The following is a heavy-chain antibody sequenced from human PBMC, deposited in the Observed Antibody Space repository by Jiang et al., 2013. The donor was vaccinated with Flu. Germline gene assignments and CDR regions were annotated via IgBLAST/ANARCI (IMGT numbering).Heavy chain of an antibody. V-gene: IGHV5-51*01. CDR3: ARGGVHDLPEAAGYLGY. CDR2: IYPGDSDT. Sequence: ISCQVFGYSFTSYWIAWVRQMPGKGLEWMGIIYPGDSDTKYGPSFQGQVTMSADKSINTAYLQWGSLKASDTAMYYCARGGVHDLPEAAGYLGYWGQGTLVTVSS. D-gene: IGHD6-13*01. CDR1: GYSFTSYW. J-gene: IGHJ4*02.